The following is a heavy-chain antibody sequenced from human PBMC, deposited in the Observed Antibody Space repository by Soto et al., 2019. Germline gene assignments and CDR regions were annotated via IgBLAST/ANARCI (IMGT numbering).Heavy chain of an antibody. CDR1: GGSISPYY. V-gene: IGHV4-39*07. D-gene: IGHD1-1*01. Sequence: SETLSLTCTVSGGSISPYYWGWIRQPPGKGLEWIGSIYYSGSTYYNPSLKSRVTISVDTSKNQFSLKLSSVTAADTAVYYCARRYGYSFDYWGQGTLVTVSS. CDR3: ARRYGYSFDY. J-gene: IGHJ4*02. CDR2: IYYSGST.